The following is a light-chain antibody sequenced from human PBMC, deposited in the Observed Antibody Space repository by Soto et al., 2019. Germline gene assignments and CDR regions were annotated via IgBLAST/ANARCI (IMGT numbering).Light chain of an antibody. V-gene: IGKV3-11*01. CDR2: DGS. CDR3: QQRSRWPLT. J-gene: IGKJ4*01. Sequence: EIVLTQSPVTLSLSPGERATLSCRASQSVTDFLAWYQQKPGQAPRLLIYDGSNRATGIPARFGGSGSGTDFTLTISSVEPDDFAVYYCQQRSRWPLTFGGGTKVDIK. CDR1: QSVTDF.